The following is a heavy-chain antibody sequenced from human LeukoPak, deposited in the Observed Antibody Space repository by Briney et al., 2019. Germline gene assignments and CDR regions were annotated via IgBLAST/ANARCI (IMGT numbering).Heavy chain of an antibody. J-gene: IGHJ4*02. Sequence: GGSLRLSCAVSGFTLSSYWMSWVRQAPGKGLEWVANIKQDGSEKYYVASVKGRFTISRDNAKNSLYLQMNSLRAEDTAVYYCARDRVVDDFWSGYYTTAGGYFDYWGEGTLVTVSS. CDR2: IKQDGSEK. V-gene: IGHV3-7*01. CDR1: GFTLSSYW. CDR3: ARDRVVDDFWSGYYTTAGGYFDY. D-gene: IGHD3-3*01.